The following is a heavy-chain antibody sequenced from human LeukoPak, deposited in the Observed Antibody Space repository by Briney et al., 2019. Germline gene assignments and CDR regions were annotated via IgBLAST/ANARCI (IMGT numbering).Heavy chain of an antibody. Sequence: SETLSLTCTVSGGLISISTYYWGWIRQPPGKGLEWIGSIYYSGTTHYNPSLKSRVTIAVDTSKNQFSLKLSSVTAADTAVYYCARLPSFRTMVRGVTATTYYFDYWGQGTLVTVSS. CDR3: ARLPSFRTMVRGVTATTYYFDY. V-gene: IGHV4-39*07. CDR1: GGLISISTYY. J-gene: IGHJ4*02. D-gene: IGHD3-10*01. CDR2: IYYSGTT.